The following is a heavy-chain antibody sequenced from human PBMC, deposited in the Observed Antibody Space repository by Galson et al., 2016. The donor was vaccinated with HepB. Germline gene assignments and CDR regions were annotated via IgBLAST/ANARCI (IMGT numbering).Heavy chain of an antibody. CDR1: GFSLRTNGMC. J-gene: IGHJ3*02. D-gene: IGHD2-21*01. V-gene: IGHV2-70*11. CDR3: ARTPSYCRGDGCDGFDI. CDR2: IDWDNNE. Sequence: PALVKPTQTLTLTCTFSGFSLRTNGMCVSWIRQPPGKALEWLARIDWDNNEYRSPSLRTRPTISKDTSKNQVVLTMTNLDPEDTATYYCARTPSYCRGDGCDGFDIVGRGTMVAVSS.